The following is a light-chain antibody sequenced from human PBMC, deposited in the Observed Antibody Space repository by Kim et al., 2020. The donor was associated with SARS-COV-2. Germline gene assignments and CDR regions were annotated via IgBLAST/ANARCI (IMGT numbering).Light chain of an antibody. V-gene: IGKV4-1*01. Sequence: RATINCKSSQSVLYSSKNKNYLAWYQQKPGQPPKLRIYWASTRESGVPDRFSGSGSGTDFTLTISSLQAEDVAVYYCQQYYSTPYTFGQGTKLEI. CDR3: QQYYSTPYT. CDR2: WAS. CDR1: QSVLYSSKNKNY. J-gene: IGKJ2*01.